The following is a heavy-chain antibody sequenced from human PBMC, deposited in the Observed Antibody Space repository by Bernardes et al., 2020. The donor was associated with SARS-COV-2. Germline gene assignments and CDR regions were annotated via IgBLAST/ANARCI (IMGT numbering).Heavy chain of an antibody. Sequence: ASVKVSCKASGYTFTGYYMHWVRQAPGQGLEWMGWISPNNGGTNFAQKFQGRVTMTRDTSISTAYMELSRLRSDDTALYYCARQRGIVGATSWFDPWGQGTLVTVSS. J-gene: IGHJ5*02. CDR3: ARQRGIVGATSWFDP. V-gene: IGHV1-2*02. CDR1: GYTFTGYY. D-gene: IGHD1-26*01. CDR2: ISPNNGGT.